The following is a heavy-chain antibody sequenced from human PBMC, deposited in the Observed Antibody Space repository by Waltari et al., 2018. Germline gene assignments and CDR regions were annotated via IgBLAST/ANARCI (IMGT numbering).Heavy chain of an antibody. J-gene: IGHJ6*02. CDR3: TNFMSG. CDR1: GFTFSDFT. V-gene: IGHV3-73*02. Sequence: EVHLVESGGGLVQPGGSLKLSCAASGFTFSDFTMYWVRQASGKGVEWGGHIRSKANNYATGNAASVKGRFTVSRDDSKNTAYLQMNSLRTEDTAIYYCTNFMSGWGQGTTVTVSS. CDR2: IRSKANNYAT. D-gene: IGHD3-10*01.